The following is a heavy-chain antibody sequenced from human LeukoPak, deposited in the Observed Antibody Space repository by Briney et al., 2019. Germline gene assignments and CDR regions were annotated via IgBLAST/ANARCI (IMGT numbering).Heavy chain of an antibody. V-gene: IGHV1-2*02. CDR3: ARDRIGRQQATFDY. D-gene: IGHD6-13*01. Sequence: ASVKVSCKASEYTLTDYYIHWLRQAPGQGLEWMGWINPNSGGTDYAQKFQGRVSMTRDTSISTAYMELSRLRSDDTAVYYCARDRIGRQQATFDYWGQGTLVTVSS. J-gene: IGHJ4*02. CDR2: INPNSGGT. CDR1: EYTLTDYY.